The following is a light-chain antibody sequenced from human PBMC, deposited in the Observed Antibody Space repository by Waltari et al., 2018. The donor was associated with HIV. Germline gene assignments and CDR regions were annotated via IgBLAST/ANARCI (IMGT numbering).Light chain of an antibody. V-gene: IGLV1-44*01. Sequence: QSVLTQPPSASGTPGQGVTISCSGTSSNIGSNSVSWYQQFPGTAPKLLIYMNQERPSGVPDRFSGSKSGTAGFLAISGLQTEDEADYYCATWDDSLNGWVFGGGTDLTVL. CDR1: SSNIGSNS. J-gene: IGLJ3*02. CDR2: MNQ. CDR3: ATWDDSLNGWV.